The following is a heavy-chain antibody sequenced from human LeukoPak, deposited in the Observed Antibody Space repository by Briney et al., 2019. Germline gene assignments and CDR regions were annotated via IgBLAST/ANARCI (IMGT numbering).Heavy chain of an antibody. J-gene: IGHJ4*02. CDR2: ISSSSYI. V-gene: IGHV3-21*01. D-gene: IGHD1-26*01. CDR3: ARDLVVGATKDY. CDR1: GFTFSSYG. Sequence: PGGSLRLSCAPSGFTFSSYGMHWVRQAPGKGLEWVSSISSSSYIYYADSVKGRFTISRDNAKNSLYLQMNSLRAEDTAVYYCARDLVVGATKDYWGQGTLVTVSS.